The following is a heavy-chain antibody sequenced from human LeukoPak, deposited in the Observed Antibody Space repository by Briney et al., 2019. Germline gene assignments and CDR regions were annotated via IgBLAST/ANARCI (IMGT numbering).Heavy chain of an antibody. CDR1: GFTFSSYG. CDR3: AREEYYYGSGSYSSNWFDP. J-gene: IGHJ5*02. D-gene: IGHD3-10*01. Sequence: PGGSLRLSCAASGFTFSSYGMHWVRQAPGKGLEWVAFIRYDGSNKYYADSVKGRFTISRDNSKNTLYLQMNSLRAEDTAVYYCAREEYYYGSGSYSSNWFDPWGQGTLVTVSS. V-gene: IGHV3-30*02. CDR2: IRYDGSNK.